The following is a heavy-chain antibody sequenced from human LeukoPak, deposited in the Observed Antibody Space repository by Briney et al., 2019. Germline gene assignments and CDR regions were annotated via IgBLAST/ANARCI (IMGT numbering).Heavy chain of an antibody. D-gene: IGHD3-9*01. CDR3: ARDQTYYDILTGYHPKNYFDY. V-gene: IGHV4-61*02. Sequence: PSQTLSLTCTVSGGSISSGSYYWSWIRQPAGKGLEWIGRIYTSGSTNYNPPLKSRVTISVDTSKNQFSLKLSSVTAADTAVYYCARDQTYYDILTGYHPKNYFDYWGQGTLVTVSS. J-gene: IGHJ4*02. CDR2: IYTSGST. CDR1: GGSISSGSYY.